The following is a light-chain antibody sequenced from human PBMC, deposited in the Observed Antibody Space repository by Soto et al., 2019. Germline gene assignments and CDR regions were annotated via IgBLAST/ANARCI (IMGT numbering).Light chain of an antibody. Sequence: DIQMTQSPSTLSASVGDRVTITCRASQSISSWLAWYQQKPGKAPKLLIYKAYSLESGVPSRFSGSGSGTEFTLTIRSLQPDDFATYYCQQYNSYPITFGQGKRLAIK. V-gene: IGKV1-5*03. CDR3: QQYNSYPIT. CDR2: KAY. CDR1: QSISSW. J-gene: IGKJ5*01.